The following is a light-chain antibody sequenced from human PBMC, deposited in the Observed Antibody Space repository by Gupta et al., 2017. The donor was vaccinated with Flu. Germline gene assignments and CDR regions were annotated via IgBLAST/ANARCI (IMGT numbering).Light chain of an antibody. Sequence: HSVLTQPPSSSGTPGQRVTISCSGSSSNIGSNTVNWYRQVPVTAPKRPIDNDNQRPSGVPDRFSGSKSGTSASLSISGLQAEDEADDYCAAWHDSLIGWLFGTGTKLTVL. V-gene: IGLV1-44*01. CDR3: AAWHDSLIGWL. CDR2: NDN. CDR1: SSNIGSNT. J-gene: IGLJ1*01.